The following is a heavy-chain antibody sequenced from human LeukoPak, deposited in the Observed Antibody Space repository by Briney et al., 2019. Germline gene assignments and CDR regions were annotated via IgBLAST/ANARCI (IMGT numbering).Heavy chain of an antibody. V-gene: IGHV5-51*01. Sequence: GESLKISCKGSGYIFTHNWIGWVRQMPGKGLEWMGIIYPGDSDTRYSPSFQGQVTISADKSISTAYLQWTSLKASDTAMYYCAKVYSSSSAFLDSWGQGTLVTVSS. CDR1: GYIFTHNW. D-gene: IGHD6-6*01. CDR3: AKVYSSSSAFLDS. J-gene: IGHJ4*02. CDR2: IYPGDSDT.